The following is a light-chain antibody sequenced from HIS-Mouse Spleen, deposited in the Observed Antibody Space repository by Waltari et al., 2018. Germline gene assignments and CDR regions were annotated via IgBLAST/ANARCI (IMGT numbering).Light chain of an antibody. CDR3: QQYNNWPLT. Sequence: EIVMTQSPATLSVSPGERATLSCRASQSVSSNLAGYQQNPGQAPRLLIYGASTRATGIPARFSGSVSGTEFTLTISSLQSEDFAVYYCQQYNNWPLTFGGGTKVEIK. CDR1: QSVSSN. CDR2: GAS. J-gene: IGKJ4*01. V-gene: IGKV3-15*01.